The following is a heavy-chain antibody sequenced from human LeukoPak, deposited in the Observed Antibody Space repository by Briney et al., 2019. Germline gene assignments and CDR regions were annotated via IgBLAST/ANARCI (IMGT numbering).Heavy chain of an antibody. V-gene: IGHV1-18*01. Sequence: ASVKVSCKASGYTFTSYGISWVRQAPGQGLEWVGWISAYNGNTNYAQKLQGRVTMTTDTSTSTAYMELRSLRSDDTAVYYCARDEGYCSSTSCYWVDYWGQGTLVTVSS. D-gene: IGHD2-2*01. CDR1: GYTFTSYG. CDR3: ARDEGYCSSTSCYWVDY. CDR2: ISAYNGNT. J-gene: IGHJ4*02.